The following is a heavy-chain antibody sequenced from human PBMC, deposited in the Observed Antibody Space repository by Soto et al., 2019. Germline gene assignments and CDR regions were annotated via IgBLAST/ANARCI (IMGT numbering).Heavy chain of an antibody. CDR2: IYHRGST. Sequence: QVQLQESGPGLVKPPQTLSLTCTVSGDSISSDDYYWSWIRQPPGKGLEWIGYIYHRGSTYYSPSLKSRVTISVDTSKNQFSLKLNSVTAADTAVYYCARVGVNWFDPWGQGTLVTVSS. V-gene: IGHV4-30-4*08. J-gene: IGHJ5*02. CDR3: ARVGVNWFDP. CDR1: GDSISSDDYY.